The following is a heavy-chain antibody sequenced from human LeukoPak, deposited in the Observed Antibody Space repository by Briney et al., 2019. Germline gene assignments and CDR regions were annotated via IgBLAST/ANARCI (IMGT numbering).Heavy chain of an antibody. CDR3: ARGDHYDTTGYDAFDI. CDR2: ISGRSDTI. D-gene: IGHD3-22*01. J-gene: IGHJ3*02. V-gene: IGHV3-48*01. Sequence: GGSLRLSCAASGFTFSSYNMNWVRQAPGKGLEWVSYISGRSDTIYYADSVKGRFIISRDNARNSLSLQMDSLRVEDTAVYYCARGDHYDTTGYDAFDIWGRGTMVTVSS. CDR1: GFTFSSYN.